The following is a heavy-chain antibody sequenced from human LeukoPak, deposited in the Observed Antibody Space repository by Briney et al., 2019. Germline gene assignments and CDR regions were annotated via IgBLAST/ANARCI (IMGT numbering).Heavy chain of an antibody. CDR1: DFAFTSSG. Sequence: GGSLTLSCTASDFAFTSSGMGWVRQVPGTGLEWVSLISATGLSTYYADSVKGRFTVSRDNSKNTLYLQMNSLRAADTAVYYCAKLMRHMMEDVLDLWGQGTVVTVSS. J-gene: IGHJ3*01. CDR3: AKLMRHMMEDVLDL. V-gene: IGHV3-23*01. CDR2: ISATGLST. D-gene: IGHD3-16*01.